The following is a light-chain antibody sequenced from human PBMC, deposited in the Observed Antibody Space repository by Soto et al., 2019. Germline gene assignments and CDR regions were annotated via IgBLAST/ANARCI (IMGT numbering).Light chain of an antibody. CDR1: QGVTTN. CDR3: QQYNNWPFS. CDR2: DVS. J-gene: IGKJ5*01. Sequence: EIVMTQSPATLSVSPGERATLSCRAGQGVTTNFAWYQQKSGQSPRLLIYDVSIRATGVPARFSATGSETDFTLTISGLQSEDSAVYFCQQYNNWPFSFGQGTRLAI. V-gene: IGKV3-15*01.